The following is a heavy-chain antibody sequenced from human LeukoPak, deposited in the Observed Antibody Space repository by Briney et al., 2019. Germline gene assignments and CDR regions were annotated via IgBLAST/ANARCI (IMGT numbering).Heavy chain of an antibody. V-gene: IGHV4-39*01. J-gene: IGHJ4*02. CDR2: IYYSGST. D-gene: IGHD2-15*01. Sequence: PSGTLSLTCTVSGGSISSSSYYWGWIRQPPGKGLEWIGSIYYSGSTYYNPSLKSRVTISVDTSKNQFSLKLSSVTAADTAVYYCARHGRGLRYWGQGTLVTVSS. CDR1: GGSISSSSYY. CDR3: ARHGRGLRY.